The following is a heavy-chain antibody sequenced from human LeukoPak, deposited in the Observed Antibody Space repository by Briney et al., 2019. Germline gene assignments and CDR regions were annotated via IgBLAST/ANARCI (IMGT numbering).Heavy chain of an antibody. CDR2: INTGNGNA. D-gene: IGHD2-21*01. V-gene: IGHV1-3*04. CDR3: ARDPSFHIKGMDV. Sequence: GASVKVSCKTSGYTFTNYGMHWVRQAPRQSPEWMGWINTGNGNAKYSQKFQGRVTITRDTSASTAYMELSSLRSEDTAVYYCARDPSFHIKGMDVWGQGTTVTVSS. J-gene: IGHJ6*02. CDR1: GYTFTNYG.